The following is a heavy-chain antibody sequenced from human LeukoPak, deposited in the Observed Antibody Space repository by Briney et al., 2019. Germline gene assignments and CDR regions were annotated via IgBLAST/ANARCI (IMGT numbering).Heavy chain of an antibody. J-gene: IGHJ4*02. D-gene: IGHD3-10*01. Sequence: GGSLRLSCAASGFTLSNFAMTWVRQAPGQGLEWVSSITGSGALTYYADSVKGRFTISKDNAMDTLFLQMNSLRADDTAVYFCAKDKFEGSGYQFDSWGQGSLVIVSS. CDR1: GFTLSNFA. CDR3: AKDKFEGSGYQFDS. CDR2: ITGSGALT. V-gene: IGHV3-23*01.